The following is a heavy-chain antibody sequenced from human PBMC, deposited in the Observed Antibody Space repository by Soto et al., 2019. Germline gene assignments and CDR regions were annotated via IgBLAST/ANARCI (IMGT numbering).Heavy chain of an antibody. D-gene: IGHD5-12*01. CDR1: GDSISGGGYS. J-gene: IGHJ6*02. CDR2: IYHSGTT. V-gene: IGHV4-30-2*01. CDR3: ARTKWQRLTAGVAEYYYYSAMDV. Sequence: PSETLSLTCSVSGDSISGGGYSWSWIRQPTGKGLEWIGYIYHSGTTYYSPTLKSRVTMSVDRTTNQFSLRLSSVTAADTAVYYCARTKWQRLTAGVAEYYYYSAMDVWGQGPTVTVSS.